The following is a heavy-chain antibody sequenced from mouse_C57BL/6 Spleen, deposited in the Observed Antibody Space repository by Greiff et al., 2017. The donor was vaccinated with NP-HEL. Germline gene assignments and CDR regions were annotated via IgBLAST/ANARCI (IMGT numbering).Heavy chain of an antibody. CDR1: GYSITSGYD. Sequence: EVHLVESGPGMVKPSQSLSLTCTVTGYSITSGYDWHWIRHFPGNKLEWMGYISYSGSTNYNPSLKSRISITHDTSKNHFFLKLNSVTTEDTATYYCARGPITTVVARYFDVWGTGTTVTVSS. CDR2: ISYSGST. D-gene: IGHD1-1*01. J-gene: IGHJ1*03. V-gene: IGHV3-1*01. CDR3: ARGPITTVVARYFDV.